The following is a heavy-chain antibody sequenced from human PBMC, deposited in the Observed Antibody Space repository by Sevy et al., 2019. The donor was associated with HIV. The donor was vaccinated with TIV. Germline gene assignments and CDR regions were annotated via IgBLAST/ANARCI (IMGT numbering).Heavy chain of an antibody. Sequence: GGSLRLSCAASGFTFSSYAMSWVRQAPGKGLEWVSAISGRGGSTYYADSVKGRFTISRDNSKNTLYLQMNSLRAEDTAVYYCAKGRYYYDSSGFNFQHWGQGTLVTVSS. CDR1: GFTFSSYA. CDR3: AKGRYYYDSSGFNFQH. D-gene: IGHD3-22*01. J-gene: IGHJ1*01. V-gene: IGHV3-23*01. CDR2: ISGRGGST.